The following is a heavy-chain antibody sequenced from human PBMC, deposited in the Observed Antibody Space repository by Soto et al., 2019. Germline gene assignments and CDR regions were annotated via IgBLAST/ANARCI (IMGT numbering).Heavy chain of an antibody. CDR2: VTWNGDTI. Sequence: EVQLVESGGGLVQPGRSLRLSCTGSGFSFDDHAMHWVRQAPGKGLEWVSGVTWNGDTIAYADSVKGRVTISRDNAKISLYLQMNSLRVEDTALYYCVKDRGWLQYYFDYWGPGALVTVSS. CDR1: GFSFDDHA. CDR3: VKDRGWLQYYFDY. V-gene: IGHV3-9*01. J-gene: IGHJ4*02. D-gene: IGHD5-12*01.